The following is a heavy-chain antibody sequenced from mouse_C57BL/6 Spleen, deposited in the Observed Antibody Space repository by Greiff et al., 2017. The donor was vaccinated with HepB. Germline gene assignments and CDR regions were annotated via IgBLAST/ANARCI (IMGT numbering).Heavy chain of an antibody. V-gene: IGHV1-55*01. CDR2: IYPGSGST. CDR1: GYTFTSYW. J-gene: IGHJ2*01. D-gene: IGHD2-1*01. Sequence: VQLQQSGAELVKPGASVKMSCKASGYTFTSYWITWVKQRPGQGLEWIGDIYPGSGSTNYNEKFKSKATLTVDTSSSTAYMQLSSLTSEDSAVYYCARGNGNYFYYFDYWGQGTTLTVSS. CDR3: ARGNGNYFYYFDY.